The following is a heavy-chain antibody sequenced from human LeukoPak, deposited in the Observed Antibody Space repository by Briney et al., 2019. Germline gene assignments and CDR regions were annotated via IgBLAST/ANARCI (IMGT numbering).Heavy chain of an antibody. D-gene: IGHD6-19*01. CDR3: ASYSGYSSVGYYFDY. CDR2: IYYSGST. CDR1: GGSISSYY. V-gene: IGHV4-59*08. Sequence: KSSETLSLTCTVSGGSISSYYWSWIRQPPGKGLEWIGYIYYSGSTNYNPSLKSRVTISVDTSKNQFSLKLSSVTAADTAVYYCASYSGYSSVGYYFDYWGQGTLVTVSS. J-gene: IGHJ4*02.